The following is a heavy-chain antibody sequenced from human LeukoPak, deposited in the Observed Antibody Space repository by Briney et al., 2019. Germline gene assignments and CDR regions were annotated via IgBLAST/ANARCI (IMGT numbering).Heavy chain of an antibody. CDR1: GGTFNSYG. V-gene: IGHV1-69*04. CDR3: ARGWGSSGQISFFY. CDR2: IIPLLNIA. Sequence: SVKVSCKASGGTFNSYGISWVRQAPGQGLEWMGRIIPLLNIANYAQKFQGRVTITADKSTSTAYIELSSLRSEDTAVYYCARGWGSSGQISFFYWGQGTLVTVSS. J-gene: IGHJ4*02. D-gene: IGHD3-22*01.